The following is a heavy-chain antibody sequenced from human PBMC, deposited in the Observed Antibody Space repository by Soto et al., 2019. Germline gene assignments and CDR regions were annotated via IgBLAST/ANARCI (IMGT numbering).Heavy chain of an antibody. CDR1: GGTFSSYG. CDR2: IIPMFGTA. CDR3: ARSVGVTTLSYLDY. D-gene: IGHD1-26*01. V-gene: IGHV1-69*13. Sequence: SVKVSCKAAGGTFSSYGISWVRQAPGQGLEWMGGIIPMFGTATHTQNFQGRLTITADESTSTAYMELSSLGSEDTAVYFCARSVGVTTLSYLDYWGQGTLVTVSS. J-gene: IGHJ4*02.